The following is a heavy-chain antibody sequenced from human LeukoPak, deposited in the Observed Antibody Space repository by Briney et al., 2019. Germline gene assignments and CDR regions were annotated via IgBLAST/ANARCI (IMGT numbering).Heavy chain of an antibody. CDR1: GYTFTSYG. Sequence: VASVKVSCKASGYTFTSYGISWVRQAPGQGLEWMGWISAYNGNTNYAQKLQGRVTMTTDTSTSTAYMELRSLRSDDTAVYYCARTYCSSTSCHAYYFDYWGQGTLVTVSS. D-gene: IGHD2-2*01. V-gene: IGHV1-18*01. J-gene: IGHJ4*02. CDR3: ARTYCSSTSCHAYYFDY. CDR2: ISAYNGNT.